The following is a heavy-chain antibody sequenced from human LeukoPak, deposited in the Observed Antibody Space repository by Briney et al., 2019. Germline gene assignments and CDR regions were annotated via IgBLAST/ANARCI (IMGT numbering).Heavy chain of an antibody. Sequence: GGSLRLSCAASGFTFSSYGMHWVRQAPGKGLEWVTFIRYDGSNKYYADSAKGRFTISRDTSKNTLYLQMNSLRAEDTAVYYCAKDKGSGSYFATGGDYWGQGTLVTVSS. V-gene: IGHV3-30*02. CDR1: GFTFSSYG. CDR2: IRYDGSNK. J-gene: IGHJ4*02. D-gene: IGHD3-10*01. CDR3: AKDKGSGSYFATGGDY.